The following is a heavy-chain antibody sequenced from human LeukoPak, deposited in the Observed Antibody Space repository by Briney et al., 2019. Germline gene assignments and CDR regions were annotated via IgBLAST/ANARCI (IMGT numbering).Heavy chain of an antibody. Sequence: SETLSLTCAVYGGSFSVYYWNWVRQPPGKGLEWIGEINHRGSTNYNPSLKSRVTISVDTSKNQFSLKLSSVTAADTAVYYCARHPVGATSDYWGQGTLVTVSS. D-gene: IGHD1-26*01. V-gene: IGHV4-34*01. CDR1: GGSFSVYY. J-gene: IGHJ4*02. CDR3: ARHPVGATSDY. CDR2: INHRGST.